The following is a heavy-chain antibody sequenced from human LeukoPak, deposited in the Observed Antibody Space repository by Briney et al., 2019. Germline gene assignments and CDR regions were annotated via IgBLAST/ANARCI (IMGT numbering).Heavy chain of an antibody. CDR1: GFTFSSYA. D-gene: IGHD3-10*01. CDR2: ISGSGGST. V-gene: IGHV3-23*01. J-gene: IGHJ4*02. Sequence: GGSLRLSCAASGFTFSSYAMSWVRQAPGKGLEWVSAISGSGGSTYYADSVKGRFTISRNNSKNTLYPQMNSLRAEDTAVYYCAKVGAIGGDYFDYWGQGTLVTVSS. CDR3: AKVGAIGGDYFDY.